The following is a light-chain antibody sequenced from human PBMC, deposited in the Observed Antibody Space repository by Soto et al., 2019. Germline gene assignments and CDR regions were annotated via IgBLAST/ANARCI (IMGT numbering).Light chain of an antibody. CDR2: GAS. CDR3: QQYYKWPPET. V-gene: IGKV3-15*01. Sequence: DIVMTQSPATLSMFPGERATLSCRSSESVGSNLAWYQQKPGQAPRLLIHGASKRATGIPARFSGSGSGTEFTLTISSLQSEDFAVYYCQQYYKWPPETFGQGTKVDIK. CDR1: ESVGSN. J-gene: IGKJ2*01.